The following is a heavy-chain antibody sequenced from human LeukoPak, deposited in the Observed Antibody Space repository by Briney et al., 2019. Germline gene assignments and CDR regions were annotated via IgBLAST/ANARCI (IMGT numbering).Heavy chain of an antibody. CDR1: GFTVSRNY. CDR3: ARGRYSSGWYYFDY. D-gene: IGHD6-19*01. J-gene: IGHJ4*02. V-gene: IGHV3-48*03. Sequence: GGSLRLSCAASGFTVSRNYMSWVRQAPGKGLEWVSYISGSGSIIYYADSEKGRFTISRDNAKNSLYLQMNSLRAEDTAVYYCARGRYSSGWYYFDYWGQGTLVTVSS. CDR2: ISGSGSII.